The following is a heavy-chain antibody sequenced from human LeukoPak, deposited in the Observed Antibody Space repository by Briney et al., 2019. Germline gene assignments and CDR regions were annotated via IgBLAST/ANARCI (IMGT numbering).Heavy chain of an antibody. V-gene: IGHV4-34*01. J-gene: IGHJ4*02. Sequence: SEALSLTCAVYGGSFSGYYWSWIRQPPGKGLEWIGEINHSGSTNSNPSLKSRVTISVDTSKNQFSLKLSSVTAADTAVYYCARGSGYSYGYVGRGYYFDYWGQGTLVTVSS. CDR1: GGSFSGYY. CDR2: INHSGST. CDR3: ARGSGYSYGYVGRGYYFDY. D-gene: IGHD5-18*01.